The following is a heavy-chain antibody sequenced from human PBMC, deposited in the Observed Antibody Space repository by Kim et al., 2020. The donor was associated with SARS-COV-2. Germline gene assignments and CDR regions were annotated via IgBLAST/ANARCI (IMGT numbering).Heavy chain of an antibody. CDR3: ARDMSSYDISTGYYYGMDV. CDR1: GFTFSSYA. J-gene: IGHJ6*02. V-gene: IGHV3-30*04. CDR2: ISYDGSNK. D-gene: IGHD3-9*01. Sequence: GGSLRLSCAASGFTFSSYAMHWVRQAPGKGLEWVAGISYDGSNKYYADSVKGRFTISRDNSKNTLYLQMNSLRAEDTAVYYCARDMSSYDISTGYYYGMDVWGQGTTVSVSS.